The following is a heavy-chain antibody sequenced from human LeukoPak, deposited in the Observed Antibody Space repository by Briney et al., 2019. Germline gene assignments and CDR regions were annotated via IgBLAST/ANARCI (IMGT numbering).Heavy chain of an antibody. CDR1: GYTFTSYD. V-gene: IGHV1-58*02. Sequence: ASVKVSCKASGYTFTSYDINWVRQATGQGLEWIGWIVVGSGNTNYAQKFQERVTITRDMSTSTAYMELSSLRSEDTAVYYCAADSGSTAAGTLGYWGQGTLVTVSS. CDR3: AADSGSTAAGTLGY. CDR2: IVVGSGNT. J-gene: IGHJ4*02. D-gene: IGHD6-13*01.